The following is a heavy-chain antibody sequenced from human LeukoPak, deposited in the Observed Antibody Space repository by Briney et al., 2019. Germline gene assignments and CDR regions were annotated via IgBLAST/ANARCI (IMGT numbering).Heavy chain of an antibody. Sequence: SETLPLTCAAYGGSFSGYYWSWVRQPPGKGLEWIGEINHTGSTNYNPSLKSRVTISVDTSKNQFSLKLSSVTAADTAVYYCARGPIQLWARGAFDIWGQGTMVTVSS. J-gene: IGHJ3*02. D-gene: IGHD5-18*01. CDR1: GGSFSGYY. CDR3: ARGPIQLWARGAFDI. CDR2: INHTGST. V-gene: IGHV4-34*01.